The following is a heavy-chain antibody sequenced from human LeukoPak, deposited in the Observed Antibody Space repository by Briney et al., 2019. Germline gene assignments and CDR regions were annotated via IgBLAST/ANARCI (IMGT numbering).Heavy chain of an antibody. CDR3: ARQRIAAAGPNNWFDP. D-gene: IGHD6-13*01. Sequence: SETLSLTCTVSGDSISSHYWSWIRQPPGKGLEWIGYVYYSGSTHYSPSLKNRVTISVETSKNKFSLKLNSATAADTAVYYCARQRIAAAGPNNWFDPWGQGTLDTVSS. V-gene: IGHV4-59*08. J-gene: IGHJ5*02. CDR1: GDSISSHY. CDR2: VYYSGST.